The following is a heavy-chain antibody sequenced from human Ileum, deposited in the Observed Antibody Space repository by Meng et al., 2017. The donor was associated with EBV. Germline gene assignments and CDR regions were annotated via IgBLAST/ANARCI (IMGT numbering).Heavy chain of an antibody. J-gene: IGHJ5*02. D-gene: IGHD2-15*01. Sequence: QVQLVQPGADVDKPGSSVKCSCRASGYTFNNYGLNWVRQAPGQGLEWMGWISPYIGNTNYAQRFQGRLTLTTDTSTDTAYMELRSLSPDDTAIYYCARDRGQDTVVVVADRGFDPWGQGTLVNVSS. CDR1: GYTFNNYG. CDR3: ARDRGQDTVVVVADRGFDP. V-gene: IGHV1-18*01. CDR2: ISPYIGNT.